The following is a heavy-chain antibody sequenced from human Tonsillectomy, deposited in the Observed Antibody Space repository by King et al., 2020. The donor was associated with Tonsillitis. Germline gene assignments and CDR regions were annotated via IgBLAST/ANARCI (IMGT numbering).Heavy chain of an antibody. Sequence: HVQLQESGPGLVKPSETLSLTCTVSGGSISGYYWSWIRQPPGKGLEWMGYFYHTGNTNYNPSLESRLTISVDTSNNQFSLKLTSVTAADTAVYFCARHEIGQLSVGNWNYYYYLMDVWGQGTTVTVSS. V-gene: IGHV4-59*08. D-gene: IGHD2/OR15-2a*01. CDR1: GGSISGYY. J-gene: IGHJ6*02. CDR3: ARHEIGQLSVGNWNYYYYLMDV. CDR2: FYHTGNT.